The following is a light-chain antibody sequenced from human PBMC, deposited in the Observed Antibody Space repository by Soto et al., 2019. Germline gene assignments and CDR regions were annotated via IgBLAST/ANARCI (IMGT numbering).Light chain of an antibody. V-gene: IGKV3-15*01. CDR3: QQYNNWPPT. Sequence: EILIAQSPSTLSVSPGERATLSCRASQSFSSNLAWYQQKPGQAPRLLIYAASTRATGIPARFSGSGSGTEFTLTISSLQSEDFAVYYCQQYNNWPPTFGQGTRLAIK. CDR1: QSFSSN. J-gene: IGKJ5*01. CDR2: AAS.